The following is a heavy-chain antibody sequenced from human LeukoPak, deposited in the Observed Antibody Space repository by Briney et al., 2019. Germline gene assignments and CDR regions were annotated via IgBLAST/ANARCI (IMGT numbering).Heavy chain of an antibody. J-gene: IGHJ4*02. CDR1: GFTFSSYA. Sequence: GGSLRLSCAASGFTFSSYAVSWVRQAPGKGLEWVSAISGSGGSTYYADSVKGRFTISRDNSKNTLYLQMNSLRAEDTAVYYCAKDSWFGELSDYWGQRTLVTVS. CDR2: ISGSGGST. V-gene: IGHV3-23*01. CDR3: AKDSWFGELSDY. D-gene: IGHD3-10*01.